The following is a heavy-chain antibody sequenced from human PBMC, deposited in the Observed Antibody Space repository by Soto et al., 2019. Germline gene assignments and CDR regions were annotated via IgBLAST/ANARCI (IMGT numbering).Heavy chain of an antibody. Sequence: EVQLLESGGGLVQPGGSLRLSCAASGFTFSSYAMSWVRQAPGKGLEWVSAISGSGGSTYYADSVKGRFTISRDNSKNMLYLQMNSLRAEDTAVYYCVQDSTNRGAFDIWGQGTMVTLSS. CDR1: GFTFSSYA. V-gene: IGHV3-23*01. J-gene: IGHJ3*02. D-gene: IGHD2-2*01. CDR3: VQDSTNRGAFDI. CDR2: ISGSGGST.